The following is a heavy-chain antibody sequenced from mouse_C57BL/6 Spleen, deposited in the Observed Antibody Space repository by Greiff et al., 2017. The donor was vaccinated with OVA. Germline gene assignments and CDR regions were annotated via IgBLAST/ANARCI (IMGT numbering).Heavy chain of an antibody. V-gene: IGHV1-18*01. CDR3: ARVGYYVDYNAMDY. D-gene: IGHD2-3*01. CDR2: INPNNGGT. Sequence: VQLQQSGPELVKPGASVKIPCKASGYTFTDYNMDWVKQSHGKSLEWIGDINPNNGGTIYNQKFKGKATLTVDKSSSTAYMELRSLTSEETAVDDCARVGYYVDYNAMDYWGQGTSVTVSA. CDR1: GYTFTDYN. J-gene: IGHJ4*01.